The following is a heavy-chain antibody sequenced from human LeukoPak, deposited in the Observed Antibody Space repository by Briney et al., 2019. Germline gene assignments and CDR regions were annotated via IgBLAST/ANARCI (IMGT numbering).Heavy chain of an antibody. J-gene: IGHJ4*02. Sequence: ASAKVSCKASGYTFSSFGISWVRQAPGQGLEWVGWIIACNGNTNYAQKLPGRVTIPTDTSTSTAYMELRSLRSDDTAVYYCAGSGSYYDCWSGYPFAYWGRETLVTVSS. CDR3: AGSGSYYDCWSGYPFAY. CDR1: GYTFSSFG. CDR2: IIACNGNT. D-gene: IGHD3-3*01. V-gene: IGHV1-18*01.